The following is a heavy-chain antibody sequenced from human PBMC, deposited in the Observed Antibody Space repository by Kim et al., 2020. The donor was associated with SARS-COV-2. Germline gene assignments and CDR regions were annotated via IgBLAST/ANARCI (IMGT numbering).Heavy chain of an antibody. J-gene: IGHJ4*02. CDR3: ARDTALNY. CDR2: GRT. D-gene: IGHD5-18*01. Sequence: GRTNYNPSRTSRVTISVDRSNNQFSLKLTSVTAADTALYFCARDTALNYWGQGTLVTVSS. V-gene: IGHV4-59*12.